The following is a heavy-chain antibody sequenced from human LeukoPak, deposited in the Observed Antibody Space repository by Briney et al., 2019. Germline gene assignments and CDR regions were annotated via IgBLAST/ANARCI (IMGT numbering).Heavy chain of an antibody. CDR3: ARGPELGIVVYAFDI. CDR1: GGSFSGYY. CDR2: INHSGST. Sequence: SETLSLTCAVYGGSFSGYYWSWIRQPPGKGLEWIGEINHSGSTNYNPSLKSRVTISVDTSKNQFSLKLSSVTAADTAVYYCARGPELGIVVYAFDIWGQGTMVTVSS. V-gene: IGHV4-34*01. J-gene: IGHJ3*02. D-gene: IGHD7-27*01.